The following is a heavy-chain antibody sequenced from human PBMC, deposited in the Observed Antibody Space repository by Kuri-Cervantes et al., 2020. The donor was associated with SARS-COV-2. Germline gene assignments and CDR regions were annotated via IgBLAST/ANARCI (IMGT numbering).Heavy chain of an antibody. V-gene: IGHV1-2*04. CDR1: GYTFTSYY. D-gene: IGHD3-3*01. Sequence: ASVKVSCKASGYTFTSYYMHWVRQAPGQGLGWMGWINPNSGGTNYAQKFQGWVTMTRDTSISTAYMELSRLRSDDTAVYYCAREGGGTIQYYYYGMDVWGQGTTVTGSS. J-gene: IGHJ6*02. CDR3: AREGGGTIQYYYYGMDV. CDR2: INPNSGGT.